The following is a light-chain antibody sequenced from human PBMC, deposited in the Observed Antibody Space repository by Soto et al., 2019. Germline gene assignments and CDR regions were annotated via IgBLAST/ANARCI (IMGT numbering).Light chain of an antibody. CDR3: SSYAGRNNLGV. V-gene: IGLV2-8*01. CDR1: SSDVGGYNY. J-gene: IGLJ1*01. CDR2: EVS. Sequence: QSALTQPPSASGSPGQSVTISCTGTSSDVGGYNYVSWYQQHPGKAPKLMIYEVSKRPSGVPDRFSGSKSGNTASLTGSGLQAEDEADYYCSSYAGRNNLGVFGTGTKVTVL.